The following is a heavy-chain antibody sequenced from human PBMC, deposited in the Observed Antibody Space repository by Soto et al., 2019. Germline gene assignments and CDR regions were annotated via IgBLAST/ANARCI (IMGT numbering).Heavy chain of an antibody. D-gene: IGHD3-22*01. CDR3: AKDLINFYDTSSYSALRGGFDY. J-gene: IGHJ4*02. CDR2: ISGSGGST. V-gene: IGHV3-23*01. Sequence: EVQLLESGGGLVQPGGSLRLSCAASGFTFFSYAMNWVRQAPGKGLEWVSVISGSGGSTYYADSVKGRFTISRDNSKNTMYLQRNSLRAEDTAVYQCAKDLINFYDTSSYSALRGGFDYWGQGILVTVSS. CDR1: GFTFFSYA.